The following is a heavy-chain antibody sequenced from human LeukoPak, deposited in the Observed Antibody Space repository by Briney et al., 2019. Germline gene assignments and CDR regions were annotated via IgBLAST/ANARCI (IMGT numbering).Heavy chain of an antibody. V-gene: IGHV4-39*01. J-gene: IGHJ5*02. CDR2: IYYSGST. CDR3: ARPSSGPYNWFDP. Sequence: SETLSLTCTASGGSISSSSYYWGWIRQPPGKGLEWIGSIYYSGSTYYNPSLKSRVTISVDTSKNQFSLKLSSVTAADTAVYYCARPSSGPYNWFDPWGQGTLVTVSS. D-gene: IGHD6-19*01. CDR1: GGSISSSSYY.